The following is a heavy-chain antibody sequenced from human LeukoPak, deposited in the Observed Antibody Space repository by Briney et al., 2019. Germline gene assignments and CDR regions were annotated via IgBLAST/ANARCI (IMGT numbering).Heavy chain of an antibody. Sequence: ASVKVSCKASGGTFSSYAISWVRQAPGQGLEWMGGIIPIFGTANYAQKFQGRVTITADESTSTAYMELSSLRPEDTAVYYCARDRRYNWNDGGGVNFDYWGQGTLVTVSS. CDR2: IIPIFGTA. D-gene: IGHD1-20*01. CDR3: ARDRRYNWNDGGGVNFDY. CDR1: GGTFSSYA. V-gene: IGHV1-69*01. J-gene: IGHJ4*02.